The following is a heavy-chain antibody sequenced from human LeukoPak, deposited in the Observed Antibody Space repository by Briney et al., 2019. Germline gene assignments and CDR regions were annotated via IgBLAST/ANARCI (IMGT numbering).Heavy chain of an antibody. J-gene: IGHJ4*02. CDR2: ISGSGGST. CDR1: GFTFSNAW. V-gene: IGHV3-23*01. CDR3: AKERPTAGPTDY. Sequence: GGSLRLSCRGSGFTFSNAWMSWVRQAPGKGLEWVSAISGSGGSTYYADSVKGRFTISRDNSKNTLYLQMNSLRAEDTAVYYCAKERPTAGPTDYWGQGTLVTVSS.